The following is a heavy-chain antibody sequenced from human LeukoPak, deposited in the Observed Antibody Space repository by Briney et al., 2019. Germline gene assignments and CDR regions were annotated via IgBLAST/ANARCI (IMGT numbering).Heavy chain of an antibody. J-gene: IGHJ4*02. Sequence: PSETLSLTCTVSGGSMISGSYYWSWIRQPAGKGLEWIGRIYTSGDTIYNPSLKSRLTISVDTSKGHFSLKLTSVTAADSAVYYCASTEAGGVGAPVPFDYWGQGTLVTVSS. CDR2: IYTSGDT. V-gene: IGHV4-61*02. CDR1: GGSMISGSYY. CDR3: ASTEAGGVGAPVPFDY. D-gene: IGHD1-26*01.